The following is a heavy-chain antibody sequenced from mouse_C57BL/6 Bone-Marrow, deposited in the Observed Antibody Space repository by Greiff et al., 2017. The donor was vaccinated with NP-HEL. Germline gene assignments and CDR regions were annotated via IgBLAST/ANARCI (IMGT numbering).Heavy chain of an antibody. CDR2: IYIGNGYT. D-gene: IGHD2-5*01. J-gene: IGHJ4*01. CDR1: GYTFTSYG. CDR3: ASPYYSNWYAMDY. Sequence: VQLQQSGAELVRPGSSVKMSCKTSGYTFTSYGINWVKQRPGQGLEWIGYIYIGNGYTEYNEKLKGKATLTSDTSSSTAYMQLSSLTSEYSAFYFCASPYYSNWYAMDYWGQGTSVTVSS. V-gene: IGHV1-58*01.